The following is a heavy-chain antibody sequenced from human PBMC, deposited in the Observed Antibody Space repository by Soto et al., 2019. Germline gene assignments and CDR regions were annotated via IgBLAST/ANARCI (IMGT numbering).Heavy chain of an antibody. CDR1: GGTFSSYA. CDR3: ARDLNKYYDFWSGYTNYFDY. D-gene: IGHD3-3*01. V-gene: IGHV1-69*13. J-gene: IGHJ4*02. Sequence: SVKVSCKASGGTFSSYAISCVRQAPGQGLEWMGGIIPIFGTANYAQKFQGRVTITADESTSTAYMELSSLRSEDTAVYYCARDLNKYYDFWSGYTNYFDYWGQGTLVTVSS. CDR2: IIPIFGTA.